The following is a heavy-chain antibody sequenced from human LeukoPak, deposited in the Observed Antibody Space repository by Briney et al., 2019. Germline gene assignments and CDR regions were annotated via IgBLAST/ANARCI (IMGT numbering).Heavy chain of an antibody. Sequence: PSETLSLTCAVYGGSFSGYYWSWIRQPPGKGLEWIGEINHSGSTNYNPSLKSRVTISVDTSKNQFSLKLSSLSAADTAVYYCARYTYCSSTSCPRNDAFDIWGQRTMVTVSS. CDR2: INHSGST. CDR3: ARYTYCSSTSCPRNDAFDI. J-gene: IGHJ3*02. D-gene: IGHD2-2*01. V-gene: IGHV4-34*01. CDR1: GGSFSGYY.